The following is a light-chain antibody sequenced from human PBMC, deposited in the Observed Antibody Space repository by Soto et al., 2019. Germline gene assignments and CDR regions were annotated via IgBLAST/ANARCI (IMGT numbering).Light chain of an antibody. CDR1: SSVVGGSNY. V-gene: IGLV2-14*03. CDR3: SSYRSGSTLV. CDR2: DVN. Sequence: QSALTQPASVSGSPGQSITISCTGTSSVVGGSNYVSWYQQHPGKAPKLIIYDVNNRPSGISNRFSGSKSGNTASLTISGLQAEDEADYYCSSYRSGSTLVFGGGTKLTVL. J-gene: IGLJ2*01.